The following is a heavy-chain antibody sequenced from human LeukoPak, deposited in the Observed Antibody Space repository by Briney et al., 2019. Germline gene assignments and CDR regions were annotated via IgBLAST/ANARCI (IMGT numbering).Heavy chain of an antibody. V-gene: IGHV4-34*01. CDR3: ARFVVGQWLINY. Sequence: SETLSLTCAVYGGSFGDYYWSWIRQPPGKGLEWIGEIYHSGSTSYNPSLKSRVTISVDTSKNQFSLKLSSVTAADTAVYYCARFVVGQWLINYWGQGALVTVSS. D-gene: IGHD6-19*01. CDR1: GGSFGDYY. J-gene: IGHJ4*02. CDR2: IYHSGST.